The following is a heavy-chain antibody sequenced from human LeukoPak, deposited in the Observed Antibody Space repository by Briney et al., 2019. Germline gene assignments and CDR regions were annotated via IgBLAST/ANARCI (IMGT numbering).Heavy chain of an antibody. V-gene: IGHV1-2*02. J-gene: IGHJ4*02. CDR1: GYTFTGYY. Sequence: VASVKVSCKASGYTFTGYYMHWVRQAPGQGLEWMGWINPNSGGTNYAQKFQGRVTMTRDTSISTAYMELSGLRSDDTAVYYCARAAPRYYYNVPFDYWGQGTLVTVSS. D-gene: IGHD3-10*01. CDR3: ARAAPRYYYNVPFDY. CDR2: INPNSGGT.